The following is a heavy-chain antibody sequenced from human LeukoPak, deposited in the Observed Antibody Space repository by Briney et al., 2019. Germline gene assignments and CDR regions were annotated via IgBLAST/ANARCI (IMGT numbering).Heavy chain of an antibody. CDR1: GFTFSSYA. Sequence: PGGSLRLSCAASGFTFSSYAMHWVRQAPGKGLEWVAVISYDGSNKYYADSVKGRFTISRDNSKNTLYLQMNSLRAEDTAVYYCARGRVATELVYFDYWGQGTLVTASS. CDR3: ARGRVATELVYFDY. D-gene: IGHD5-12*01. J-gene: IGHJ4*02. V-gene: IGHV3-30-3*01. CDR2: ISYDGSNK.